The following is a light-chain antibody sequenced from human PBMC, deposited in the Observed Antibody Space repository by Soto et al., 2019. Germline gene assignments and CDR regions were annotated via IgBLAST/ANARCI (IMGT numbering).Light chain of an antibody. CDR1: QSVSTY. Sequence: EIVMTQYPATLSVSPGERATLSCGASQSVSTYLAWYQQKPGKAPRLLMFDASSRAPGIPARLSGSGSGTDFTLSISSLEPEDFAVYYCQQRGNSPLTFGHGTRLEI. CDR2: DAS. V-gene: IGKV3-11*01. J-gene: IGKJ5*01. CDR3: QQRGNSPLT.